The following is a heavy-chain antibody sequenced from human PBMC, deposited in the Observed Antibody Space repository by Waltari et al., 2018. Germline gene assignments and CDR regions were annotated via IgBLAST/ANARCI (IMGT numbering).Heavy chain of an antibody. V-gene: IGHV3-30*18. D-gene: IGHD1-1*01. CDR3: VKEVRNHRPYDY. CDR1: GFIFRSHG. Sequence: VQLVESGGGVVQHGESLRLSCAASGFIFRSHGMHWVRQAPGNGLEWVAVLGEDARLKYYADFVMGRVTLSRVKSMHTMSLQMSSLRPEDTAIYYCVKEVRNHRPYDYWGQGTVVTVSS. J-gene: IGHJ4*02. CDR2: LGEDARLK.